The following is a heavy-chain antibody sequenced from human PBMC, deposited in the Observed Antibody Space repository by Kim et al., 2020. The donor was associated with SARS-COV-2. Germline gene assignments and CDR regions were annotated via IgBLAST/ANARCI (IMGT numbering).Heavy chain of an antibody. CDR1: GGSISSYY. V-gene: IGHV4-59*01. Sequence: SETLSLTCTVSGGSISSYYWSWIRQPPGKGLEWIGYIYYSGSTNYNPSLKSRVTISVGTSKNQFSLKLSSVTAADTAVYYCARAGVATTGGRHYYYGMDVWGQGTTVTVSS. J-gene: IGHJ6*02. CDR3: ARAGVATTGGRHYYYGMDV. D-gene: IGHD5-12*01. CDR2: IYYSGST.